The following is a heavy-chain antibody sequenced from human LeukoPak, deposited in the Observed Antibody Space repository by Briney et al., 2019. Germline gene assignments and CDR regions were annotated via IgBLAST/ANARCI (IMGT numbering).Heavy chain of an antibody. V-gene: IGHV4-59*12. D-gene: IGHD5-18*01. CDR2: IYYSGST. CDR3: ASHGGYSYGYVEYFDY. J-gene: IGHJ4*02. Sequence: SETLSLTCTVSGGSISSYYWSWIRQPPGKGLEWIGYIYYSGSTNYNPSLKSRVTISVDTSKNQFSLKLSSVTAADTAVYYCASHGGYSYGYVEYFDYWGQGTLVTVSS. CDR1: GGSISSYY.